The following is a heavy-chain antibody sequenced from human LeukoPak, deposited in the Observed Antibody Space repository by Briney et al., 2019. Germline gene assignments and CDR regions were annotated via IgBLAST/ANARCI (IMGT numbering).Heavy chain of an antibody. V-gene: IGHV3-13*01. CDR3: ARGLRWETYGMDV. Sequence: PGGSLRLSCAASGFTFSSYDTHWVRQATGEGLEWVSAIGTAGDTYYPGSVKGRFTISRENAKNSLYLQMNSLRAGDTAVYYCARGLRWETYGMDVWGQGTTVTVSS. CDR2: IGTAGDT. CDR1: GFTFSSYD. D-gene: IGHD1-26*01. J-gene: IGHJ6*02.